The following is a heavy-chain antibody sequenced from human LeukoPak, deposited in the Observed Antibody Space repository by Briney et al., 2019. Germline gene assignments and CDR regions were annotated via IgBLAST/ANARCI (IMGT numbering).Heavy chain of an antibody. CDR2: IYYSGST. J-gene: IGHJ4*02. CDR1: XGSIXSXX. Sequence: XXXTVXXGSIXSXXWSWIRXTPGXXLXXIGYIYYSGSTNYNPSLKSRVTISVDTSKNQFSLRLSSVTAADTAIYYCARVTTAWYVIGYWGQGALVTVSS. D-gene: IGHD6-13*01. CDR3: ARVTTAWYVIGY. V-gene: IGHV4-59*01.